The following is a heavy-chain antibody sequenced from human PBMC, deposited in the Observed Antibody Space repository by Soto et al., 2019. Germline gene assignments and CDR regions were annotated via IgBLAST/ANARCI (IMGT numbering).Heavy chain of an antibody. CDR3: ARGGYCSGGSCSYDAFDI. Sequence: ASVKVSCKASGYTFTSYAMHWVRQAPGQRLEWMGWINAGNGNTKYSQKFQGRVTITRDTSASTAYMELSSLRSEDTAVYYCARGGYCSGGSCSYDAFDIWGQGTMVTVSS. V-gene: IGHV1-3*01. CDR1: GYTFTSYA. CDR2: INAGNGNT. J-gene: IGHJ3*02. D-gene: IGHD2-15*01.